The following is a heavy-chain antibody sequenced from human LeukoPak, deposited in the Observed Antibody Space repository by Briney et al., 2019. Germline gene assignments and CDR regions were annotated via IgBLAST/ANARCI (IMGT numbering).Heavy chain of an antibody. CDR1: GGSISSFY. V-gene: IGHV4-59*01. CDR3: ARIGGIPLGSFDI. D-gene: IGHD2-2*02. J-gene: IGHJ3*02. Sequence: KPSETLSLTCTVSGGSISSFYWSWIRQPPGKGLEGIGYIYYSGSSNYNSSLKSRVTISADTSKNQFSLKLSSVTAADTAVYYCARIGGIPLGSFDIWGQGTMVTVSS. CDR2: IYYSGSS.